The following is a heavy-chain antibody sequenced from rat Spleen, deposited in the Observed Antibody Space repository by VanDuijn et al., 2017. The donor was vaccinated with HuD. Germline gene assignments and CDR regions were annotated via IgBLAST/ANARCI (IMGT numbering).Heavy chain of an antibody. D-gene: IGHD1-12*03. CDR1: GFSLTTYH. V-gene: IGHV2-72*01. Sequence: QVRLKESGPGLVQPSQTLSLTCTVSGFSLTTYHVSWVRQPPGKSLVWMGTIWAGGGTNYNSAVKSRLSISRDTSKSQVLLKMNSLQPEDTGTYYCARDLDGYFDYWGQGVMVTVSS. J-gene: IGHJ2*01. CDR3: ARDLDGYFDY. CDR2: IWAGGGT.